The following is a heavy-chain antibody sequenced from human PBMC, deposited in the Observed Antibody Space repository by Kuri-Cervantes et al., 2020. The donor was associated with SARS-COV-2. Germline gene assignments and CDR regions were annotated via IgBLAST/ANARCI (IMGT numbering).Heavy chain of an antibody. CDR3: ARTIGYYDSSGYYNYYYGMDV. Sequence: SETLSLTCSVSAYSIRGGDYWCWIRHPPGKGLEWIGEINHSGSTNYNPSLKSRVTISVDTSKNQFSLKLSSVTAADTAVYYCARTIGYYDSSGYYNYYYGMDVWGQGTTVTVSS. CDR1: AYSIRGGDY. J-gene: IGHJ6*02. CDR2: INHSGST. V-gene: IGHV4-38-2*01. D-gene: IGHD3-22*01.